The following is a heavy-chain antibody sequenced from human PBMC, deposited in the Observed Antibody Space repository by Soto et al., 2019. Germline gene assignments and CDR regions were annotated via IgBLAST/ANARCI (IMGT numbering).Heavy chain of an antibody. CDR2: ISGSGGST. V-gene: IGHV3-23*01. J-gene: IGHJ4*02. CDR1: GFTFSSYA. CDR3: AKDLPGYYDSSGVLGY. Sequence: PGGSLRLSCAASGFTFSSYAMSWVRQAPGKGLEWVSAISGSGGSTYYADSVKGRLTISRDNSKNTLYLQMNSLRAEDTAVYYCAKDLPGYYDSSGVLGYWGQGTLVTVSS. D-gene: IGHD3-22*01.